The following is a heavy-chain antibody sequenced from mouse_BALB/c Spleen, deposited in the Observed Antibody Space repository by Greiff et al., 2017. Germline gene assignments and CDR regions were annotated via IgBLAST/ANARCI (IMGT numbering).Heavy chain of an antibody. D-gene: IGHD3-2*01. CDR1: GFTFSSYG. CDR2: ISSGGSYT. J-gene: IGHJ2*01. CDR3: ATDSSGHFDY. V-gene: IGHV5-6*01. Sequence: EVQLVESGGDLVKPGGSLKLSCAASGFTFSSYGMSWVRQTPDKRLEWVATISSGGSYTYYPDSVKGRFTISRDNAKNTLYLQMSSLKSEETAMYYCATDSSGHFDYWGQGTTLTGSS.